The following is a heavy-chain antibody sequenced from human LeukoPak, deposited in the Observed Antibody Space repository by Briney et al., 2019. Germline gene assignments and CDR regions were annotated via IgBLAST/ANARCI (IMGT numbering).Heavy chain of an antibody. J-gene: IGHJ4*02. V-gene: IGHV2-5*02. Sequence: SGPTLVNPTQTLALTCTFSGFSLNTRGVGVGWIRQPPGRALEWLALIYWDDDRRYSPSLKSRLTITKDTSKNQVVLTMTNMDPVDTATYFCAHRKNYYDSSVFDNWGQGTLVTVSS. D-gene: IGHD3-22*01. CDR1: GFSLNTRGVG. CDR3: AHRKNYYDSSVFDN. CDR2: IYWDDDR.